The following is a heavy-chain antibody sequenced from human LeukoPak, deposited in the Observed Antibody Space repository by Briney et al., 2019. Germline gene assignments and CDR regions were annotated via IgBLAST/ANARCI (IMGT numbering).Heavy chain of an antibody. CDR3: ARARTWTAYCGGDCYPDYYYGMDV. CDR1: GYTFTGYY. CDR2: INPNRGGT. V-gene: IGHV1-2*04. Sequence: GASVKVSCKASGYTFTGYYMNWVRQAPGQGLEWMGWINPNRGGTNYAQKFTGWVTTTRDTSSSTAYMELTSLRSDDTAVYDCARARTWTAYCGGDCYPDYYYGMDVWGQGATVTVSS. J-gene: IGHJ6*02. D-gene: IGHD2-21*02.